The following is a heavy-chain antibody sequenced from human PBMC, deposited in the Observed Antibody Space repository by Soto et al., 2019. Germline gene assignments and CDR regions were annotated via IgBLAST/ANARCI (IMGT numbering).Heavy chain of an antibody. D-gene: IGHD1-26*01. CDR2: IYYSGST. V-gene: IGHV4-31*03. Sequence: SETLSLTCTVSGGSISSGGYYWSWIRQHPGKGLEWIGYIYYSGSTYYNPSLKSRVTISVDTSKNQFSLKLSSVTAADTAVYYCARGFGSYYIDYWGQGTLVTVSS. CDR3: ARGFGSYYIDY. CDR1: GGSISSGGYY. J-gene: IGHJ4*02.